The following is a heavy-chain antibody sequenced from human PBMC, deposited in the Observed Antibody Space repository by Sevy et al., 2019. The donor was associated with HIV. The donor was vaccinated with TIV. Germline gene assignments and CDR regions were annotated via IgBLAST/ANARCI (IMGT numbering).Heavy chain of an antibody. CDR3: AAVNSGYDYYYYYYMDV. V-gene: IGHV1-58*01. CDR1: GFTFTSSA. CDR2: IVVGSGNT. J-gene: IGHJ6*03. D-gene: IGHD5-12*01. Sequence: ASVKVSCKASGFTFTSSAVQWVRQARGQRLEWIGWIVVGSGNTNYAQKFQERVTITRDMYTSTAYMELSSLRSEDTAVYYCAAVNSGYDYYYYYYMDVWGKGTTVTVSS.